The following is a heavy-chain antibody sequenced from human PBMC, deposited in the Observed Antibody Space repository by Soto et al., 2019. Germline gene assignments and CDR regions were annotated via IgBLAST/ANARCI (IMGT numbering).Heavy chain of an antibody. CDR1: GYTFTGYY. V-gene: IGHV1-2*02. D-gene: IGHD3-10*01. J-gene: IGHJ4*02. CDR3: AITMVRGVMGYFDY. CDR2: INPNSGGT. Sequence: AASVKVSCKASGYTFTGYYMHWVRQAPGQGLEWMGWINPNSGGTNYAQKFQGRVTMTRDTSISTAYMELRRLRSDDTAVYYCAITMVRGVMGYFDYWGQGTPVTVSS.